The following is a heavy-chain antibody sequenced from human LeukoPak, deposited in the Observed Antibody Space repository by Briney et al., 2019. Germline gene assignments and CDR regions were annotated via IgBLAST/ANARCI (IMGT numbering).Heavy chain of an antibody. Sequence: GGSLRLSCAASGFTFSTYSMNWVRQAPGKGLEWVSSISSSSSYIYYADSLKGRFTISRDNAKNSLYLQMNSLRSEDTAVYYCARVAYCSGGSCYHNWFDPWGQGTLVTVSS. V-gene: IGHV3-21*04. CDR1: GFTFSTYS. CDR2: ISSSSSYI. CDR3: ARVAYCSGGSCYHNWFDP. J-gene: IGHJ5*02. D-gene: IGHD2-15*01.